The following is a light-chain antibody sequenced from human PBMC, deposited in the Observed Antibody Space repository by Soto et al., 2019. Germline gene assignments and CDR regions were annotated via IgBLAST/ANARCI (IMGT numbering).Light chain of an antibody. CDR1: SSDVGAYNY. CDR2: HVT. Sequence: QSALTQPASVSESLGQSITISCSGTSSDVGAYNYVSWYQQYPGKAPKLMIYHVTDRPSGVSNRFSGSKSGNTASLTISGLQAEDEADYYCCSYTTSNTFVFGTGTKSPS. CDR3: CSYTTSNTFV. J-gene: IGLJ1*01. V-gene: IGLV2-14*01.